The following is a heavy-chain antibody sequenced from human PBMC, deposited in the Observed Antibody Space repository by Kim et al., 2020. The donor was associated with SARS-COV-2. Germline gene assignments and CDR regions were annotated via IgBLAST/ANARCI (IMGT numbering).Heavy chain of an antibody. CDR1: GYSFSSYW. V-gene: IGHV5-51*01. CDR3: ARLETHDAFDI. J-gene: IGHJ3*02. Sequence: GESLISCKGSGYSFSSYWICWVRQMPGKGLEWMGIIYPGDSDTRYSPSFQGQVTISADKSISTAYLQWSSLKASDTAMYYCARLETHDAFDIWGQGTMVTVSS. CDR2: IYPGDSDT.